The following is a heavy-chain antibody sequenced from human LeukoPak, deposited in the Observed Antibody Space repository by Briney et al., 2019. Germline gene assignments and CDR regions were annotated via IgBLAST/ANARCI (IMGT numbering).Heavy chain of an antibody. CDR1: GGSISSYY. CDR3: ARVAEPLTFGWLGYNWFDP. CDR2: IYTSGST. D-gene: IGHD6-19*01. J-gene: IGHJ5*02. Sequence: SETLSLTCTVSGGSISSYYWSWIRQPAGKGLEWIGRIYTSGSTNYNPSLKSRVTMSVDTFKNQFSLKLSSVTAADTAVYYCARVAEPLTFGWLGYNWFDPWGQGTLVTVSS. V-gene: IGHV4-4*07.